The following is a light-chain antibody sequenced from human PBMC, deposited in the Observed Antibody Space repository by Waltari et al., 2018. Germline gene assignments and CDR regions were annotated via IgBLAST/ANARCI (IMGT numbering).Light chain of an antibody. V-gene: IGKV3-11*01. CDR2: DAS. CDR1: QSVSNS. Sequence: VLTQSPATLSLSPGERATLSCRASQSVSNSLAWYQQKPGQAPRLLIYDASNRAAGIPGRFSGSGSGTDCTLTISNLEPEDFAVYYCQQRSNWQFTFGPGTKVDIK. CDR3: QQRSNWQFT. J-gene: IGKJ3*01.